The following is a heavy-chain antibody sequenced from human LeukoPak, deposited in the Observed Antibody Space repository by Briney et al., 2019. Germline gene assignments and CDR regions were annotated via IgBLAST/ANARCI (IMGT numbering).Heavy chain of an antibody. V-gene: IGHV3-66*01. CDR1: GFTVSSNY. CDR3: AREFLPRYYYGMDV. CDR2: IYSGGST. D-gene: IGHD3-3*01. J-gene: IGHJ6*02. Sequence: PGGSLRLSCAASGFTVSSNYMSWVRQAPGKGLEWVSVIYSGGSTYYADSVKGRFTISRDNSKNTLYLQMNSLRAEDTAVYYCAREFLPRYYYGMDVWGQGTTVTVSS.